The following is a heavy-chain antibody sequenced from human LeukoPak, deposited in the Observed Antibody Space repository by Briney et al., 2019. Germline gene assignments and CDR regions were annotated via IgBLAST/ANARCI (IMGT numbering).Heavy chain of an antibody. CDR1: GFTFGSYA. CDR3: ARRPRDSSGYYLGAFHD. J-gene: IGHJ3*01. CDR2: IGASGADT. Sequence: GGSLRLSCEASGFTFGSYAMTWVRRAPGKGLDWVSVIGASGADTYYADSVKGRFTVSRDNAKNTLYLHMSSLRAEDTAVYFCARRPRDSSGYYLGAFHDWGQGTTVTVSS. V-gene: IGHV3-23*01. D-gene: IGHD3-22*01.